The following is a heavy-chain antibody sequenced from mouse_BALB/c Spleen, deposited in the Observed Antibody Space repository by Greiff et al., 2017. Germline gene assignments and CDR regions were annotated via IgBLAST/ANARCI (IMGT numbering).Heavy chain of an antibody. CDR1: GYSITSDYA. Sequence: EVKLEESGPGLVKPSQSLSLTCTVTGYSITSDYAWNWIRQLPGNKLEWMGYISYSGSTSYNPSLKSRISITRDTSKNQFFLQLNSVTTEDTATYYCARPSTMITTMGYYYAMDYWGQGTSVTVSS. D-gene: IGHD2-4*01. J-gene: IGHJ4*01. CDR3: ARPSTMITTMGYYYAMDY. V-gene: IGHV3-2*02. CDR2: ISYSGST.